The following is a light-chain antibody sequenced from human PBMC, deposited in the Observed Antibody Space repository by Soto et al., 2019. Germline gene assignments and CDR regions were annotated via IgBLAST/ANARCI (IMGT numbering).Light chain of an antibody. Sequence: QSALTQPASVSGSPGQSITISCTGTSSDIGGYNYVSWYQQHPGKAPKLMIYDVSDRPSGVSNRFSGSKSGNTASLTISGLQAEDEADYYCGSYASRSPVLFGGGTKLTVL. V-gene: IGLV2-14*03. J-gene: IGLJ2*01. CDR2: DVS. CDR1: SSDIGGYNY. CDR3: GSYASRSPVL.